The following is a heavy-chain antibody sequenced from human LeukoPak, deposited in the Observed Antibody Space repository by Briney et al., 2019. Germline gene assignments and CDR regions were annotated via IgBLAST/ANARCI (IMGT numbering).Heavy chain of an antibody. CDR2: IIPIFGTA. Sequence: ASVKVSCKASGGTFSSYAISWVRQAPGQGLEWMGGIIPIFGTANYAQKFQGRVTITADESTSTAYMELSSLRSEDTAVYYCARVNYYDNSGYYYGFDYWGQGTLVTVSS. J-gene: IGHJ4*02. D-gene: IGHD3-22*01. CDR1: GGTFSSYA. V-gene: IGHV1-69*13. CDR3: ARVNYYDNSGYYYGFDY.